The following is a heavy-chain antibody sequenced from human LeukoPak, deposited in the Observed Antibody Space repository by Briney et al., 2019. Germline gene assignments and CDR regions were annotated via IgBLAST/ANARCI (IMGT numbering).Heavy chain of an antibody. J-gene: IGHJ3*02. CDR2: IKQDGSEK. CDR3: ARDLAYRGWDAFDI. CDR1: GFTFSSYW. Sequence: GGSLRLSCAASGFTFSSYWMSWVRQAPGKGLEWVANIKQDGSEKYYVDSVKGRFTISRDNAKNSLYLQMNSLRAEDTAVYYCARDLAYRGWDAFDIWGQGAMVTVSS. D-gene: IGHD1-26*01. V-gene: IGHV3-7*01.